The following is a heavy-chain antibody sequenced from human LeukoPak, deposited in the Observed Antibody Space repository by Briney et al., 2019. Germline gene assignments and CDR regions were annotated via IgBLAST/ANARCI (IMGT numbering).Heavy chain of an antibody. V-gene: IGHV3-23*01. CDR3: AKNSGGINMRFLVDY. D-gene: IGHD3-22*01. CDR1: GFTFSSYG. J-gene: IGHJ4*02. CDR2: ISGSGGST. Sequence: PGGSLRLSCAASGFTFSSYGMSWVRQAPGRGLEWVSTISGSGGSTYYAGSVKGRFTISRDNSKNTLYLQMNSLRAEDTAVYKCAKNSGGINMRFLVDYWGQGTLVTVSS.